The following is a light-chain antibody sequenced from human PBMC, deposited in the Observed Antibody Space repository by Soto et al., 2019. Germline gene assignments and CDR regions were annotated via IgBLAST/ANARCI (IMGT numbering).Light chain of an antibody. CDR2: YDS. CDR1: NIGSKS. Sequence: SYELTQPPSVSVAPGKTARITCGGNNIGSKSVHWYQQKPGQAPVLAIYYDSDRPSGIPERFSGSNSGNTATLTISRVEAGDDADYYCQVWDSSSDHPGVVFGGGTKLTVL. J-gene: IGLJ3*02. CDR3: QVWDSSSDHPGVV. V-gene: IGLV3-21*04.